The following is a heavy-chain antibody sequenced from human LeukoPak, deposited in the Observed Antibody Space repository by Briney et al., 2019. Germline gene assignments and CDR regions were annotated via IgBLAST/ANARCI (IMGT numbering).Heavy chain of an antibody. CDR3: VRRNYYGSGSHYSHFDY. D-gene: IGHD3-10*01. CDR2: IYPRDSDT. J-gene: IGHJ4*02. V-gene: IGHV5-51*01. Sequence: GNSLKISCQGFGYSFATYWIGWVRQVPGKGLEWMGNIYPRDSDTRYSPAFRGQVSISVDKSISTASLQWSSLKASDSATYYCVRRNYYGSGSHYSHFDYWGQGTLDTVSS. CDR1: GYSFATYW.